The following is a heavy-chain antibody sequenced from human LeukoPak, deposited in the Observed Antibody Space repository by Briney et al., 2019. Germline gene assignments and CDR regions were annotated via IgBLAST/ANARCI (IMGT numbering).Heavy chain of an antibody. J-gene: IGHJ4*02. Sequence: SGPTLVKPTHTLTLTCTFSGFSLSTSGVGVGWIRQSPGKALEWLALIYWDDNKLYNPSLKSRLTITKDTSKNQVVLRMTNMDPVDTATYYCAHYGDYRFLYYFDHWGQGTLVTVSS. V-gene: IGHV2-5*02. CDR1: GFSLSTSGVG. D-gene: IGHD4-17*01. CDR2: IYWDDNK. CDR3: AHYGDYRFLYYFDH.